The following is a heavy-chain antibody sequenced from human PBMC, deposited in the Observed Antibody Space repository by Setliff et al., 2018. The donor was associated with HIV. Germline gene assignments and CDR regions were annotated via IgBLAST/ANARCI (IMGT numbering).Heavy chain of an antibody. CDR3: AKGTPSCSFCFDN. D-gene: IGHD2-15*01. CDR2: IYYSGNT. J-gene: IGHJ4*02. V-gene: IGHV4-4*02. Sequence: SETLSLTCAASGGSIGTANWWSWVRQPPGQGLERIGEIYYSGNTNYNPSLKSRVTMSVDKPKNHLSLKLSSVTAADTALYYCAKGTPSCSFCFDNWGLGTLVTVSS. CDR1: GGSIGTANW.